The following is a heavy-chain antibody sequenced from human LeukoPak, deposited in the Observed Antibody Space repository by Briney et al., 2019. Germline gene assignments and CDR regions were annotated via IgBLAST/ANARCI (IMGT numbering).Heavy chain of an antibody. V-gene: IGHV3-53*01. D-gene: IGHD5-18*01. J-gene: IGHJ4*02. CDR3: ARRTGYGYGLDC. CDR2: IDIRGDT. Sequence: PGGSLRLSCAASGLTFSNNDVSWVRQAPGKGLEWVSVIDIRGDTYYAETVKGRFTISRDKSKNTVSLQMDSLRAEDTAVYFCARRTGYGYGLDCWGQGTLVTVSS. CDR1: GLTFSNND.